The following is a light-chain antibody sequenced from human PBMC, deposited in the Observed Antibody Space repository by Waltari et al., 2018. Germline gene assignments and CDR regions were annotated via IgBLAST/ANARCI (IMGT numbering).Light chain of an antibody. V-gene: IGKV3-11*01. Sequence: ENVLTQSPATLSLSPGERATLSCRASQSVSSYLAWYHQNPGQAPRLLIYDASNRAPGIPARFSGSGSVTDFTLTISSLEPEDFAVYYCQQRGSWPRVTFGQGTRLEIK. J-gene: IGKJ5*01. CDR3: QQRGSWPRVT. CDR2: DAS. CDR1: QSVSSY.